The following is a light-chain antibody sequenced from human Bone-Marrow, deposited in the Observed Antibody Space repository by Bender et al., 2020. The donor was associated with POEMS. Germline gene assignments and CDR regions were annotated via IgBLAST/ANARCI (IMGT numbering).Light chain of an antibody. J-gene: IGLJ1*01. CDR2: DVG. CDR1: SNDVGAYNY. V-gene: IGLV2-14*03. CDR3: CSYAATSAYV. Sequence: QSALTQPASVSESRGQSITISCTGTSNDVGAYNYVSWFRRYPDRAPTLLIYDVGNRPSGISYRFSGSKSGNTASLTISGLQPEDEADYYCCSYAATSAYVFGTGTKVTVL.